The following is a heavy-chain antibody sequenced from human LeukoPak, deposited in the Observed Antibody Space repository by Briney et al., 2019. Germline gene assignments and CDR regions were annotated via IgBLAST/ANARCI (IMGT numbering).Heavy chain of an antibody. Sequence: GESLKISCKGSAYMFANYWIGWVRQMPGKGLEWMGIIYPADSDTRYSPSFQGQVNMSADKSISTAYLQWSSLKASDTAMYYCARSSGYCSSTSCYGSWFDPWGQGTLVTVSS. V-gene: IGHV5-51*01. CDR3: ARSSGYCSSTSCYGSWFDP. CDR1: AYMFANYW. CDR2: IYPADSDT. J-gene: IGHJ5*02. D-gene: IGHD2-2*01.